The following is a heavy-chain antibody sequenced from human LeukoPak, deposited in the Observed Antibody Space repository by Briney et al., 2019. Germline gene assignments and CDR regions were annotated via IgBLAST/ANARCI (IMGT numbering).Heavy chain of an antibody. CDR3: VRGSIVGTRLAFGP. J-gene: IGHJ5*02. CDR2: VKYDGSDR. V-gene: IGHV3-7*01. Sequence: GGSLRLSCAASGFTLSDYWMSWVRQAPGKGPEWVANVKYDGSDRNYVDSVKGRFTISRDNARNSLFLQMNSLRAEDTALYYCVRGSIVGTRLAFGPWGQGTLVTVSS. CDR1: GFTLSDYW. D-gene: IGHD1-26*01.